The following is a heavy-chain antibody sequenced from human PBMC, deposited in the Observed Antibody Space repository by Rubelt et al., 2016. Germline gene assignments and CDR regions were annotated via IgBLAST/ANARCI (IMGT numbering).Heavy chain of an antibody. V-gene: IGHV1-3*01. D-gene: IGHD1-26*01. CDR1: GYTFTSYA. CDR3: ARDGPIVGATN. J-gene: IGHJ4*02. CDR2: INAGNGNT. Sequence: QVQLVQSGAEVKKPGASVKVSCKASGYTFTSYAMHWVRQAPGQRLEWMGWINAGNGNTKYSQKFQGRVTITREKSASTAYMELSSLRSEDTAVYYCARDGPIVGATNWGQGTLVTVSS.